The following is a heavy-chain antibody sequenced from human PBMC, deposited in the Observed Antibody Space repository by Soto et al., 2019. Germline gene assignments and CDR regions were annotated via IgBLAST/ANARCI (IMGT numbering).Heavy chain of an antibody. J-gene: IGHJ4*02. CDR1: GFTFSSYA. D-gene: IGHD6-19*01. CDR2: ISGSATNT. V-gene: IGHV3-23*01. Sequence: GGSLRLSCAASGFTFSSYAMSWVRQPPGKGLEWVSGISGSATNTYYADSVKGRFTISRDDSKSTLYLQMNSLRAEDTAIYYCAKRSPYSIGWYFDYWGQGTLVTVSS. CDR3: AKRSPYSIGWYFDY.